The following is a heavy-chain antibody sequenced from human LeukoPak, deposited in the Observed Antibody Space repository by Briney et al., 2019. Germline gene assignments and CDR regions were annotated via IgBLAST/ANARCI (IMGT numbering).Heavy chain of an antibody. CDR2: IYYSGST. J-gene: IGHJ4*02. Sequence: SETLSLTCTVSGGSISSGGYYWSWIRQHPGKGLEWIGYIYYSGSTYYNPSLKSRVTISVDTSKNQVSLKLSSVTAADTAVCYCARAYYDPYFDYWGQGTLVTVSS. CDR3: ARAYYDPYFDY. CDR1: GGSISSGGYY. D-gene: IGHD3-22*01. V-gene: IGHV4-31*03.